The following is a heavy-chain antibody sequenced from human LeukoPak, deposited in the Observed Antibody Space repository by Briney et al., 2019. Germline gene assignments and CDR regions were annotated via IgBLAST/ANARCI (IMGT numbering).Heavy chain of an antibody. CDR3: AKFGAVSAADYYYHYMDV. CDR2: INYSGST. J-gene: IGHJ6*03. V-gene: IGHV4-59*01. D-gene: IGHD3-16*01. CDR1: GGSITGYY. Sequence: PSETLSLTCTVSGGSITGYYWGWVRQPPGEGLEWIGYINYSGSTNYSPSLESRVTISVDTSKNQFSLKLTSVTAADTAVFYCAKFGAVSAADYYYHYMDVWGKGTTVTVSS.